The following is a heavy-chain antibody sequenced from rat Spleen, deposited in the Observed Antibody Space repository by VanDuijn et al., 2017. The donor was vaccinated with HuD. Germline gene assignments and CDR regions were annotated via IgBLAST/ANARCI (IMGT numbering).Heavy chain of an antibody. V-gene: IGHV5S10*01. CDR2: IIYDASRT. Sequence: EVQLVESGGGLVQVGRSLKLSCAASGFTFSDYNMAWVRQAPKKGLEWVATIIYDASRTYYRDSVRGRFTISRDDANSILYLQMNSLRSEDTATYYCTRDRVTIPFAYWGQGTLVTVSS. CDR1: GFTFSDYN. J-gene: IGHJ3*01. D-gene: IGHD1-10*01. CDR3: TRDRVTIPFAY.